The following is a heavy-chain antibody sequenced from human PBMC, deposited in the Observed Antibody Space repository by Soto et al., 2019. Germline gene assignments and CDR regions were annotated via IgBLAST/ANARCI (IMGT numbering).Heavy chain of an antibody. CDR1: XXXFNXXX. CDR3: ATXFGSGSRAFDY. Sequence: QVQLVQSGAEVKKPXXXXXXXXXAXXXXFNXXXXXWVXXAPGLGLEWMGRFNPILSFSNSALKFQGRVTLTADKSTSTAYMVLSSLRSEDTAIYXCATXFGSGSRAFDYWGQGALVTVSS. D-gene: IGHD3-10*01. J-gene: IGHJ4*02. V-gene: IGHV1-69*02. CDR2: FNPILSFS.